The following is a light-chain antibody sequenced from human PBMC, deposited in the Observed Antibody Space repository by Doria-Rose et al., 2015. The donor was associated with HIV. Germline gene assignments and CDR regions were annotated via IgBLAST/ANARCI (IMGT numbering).Light chain of an antibody. V-gene: IGLV3-21*02. CDR1: NIGSRH. CDR3: QVSDSSRGWGV. CDR2: DDD. Sequence: VLTQPPSVSVAPGQTARITCGGNNIGSRHVHWYQQRPGQAPVLVVYDDDARPSGISGRFSGSNSGNTATLTISWVEAGDEADYYCQVSDSSRGWGVFGSGTKVTVL. J-gene: IGLJ1*01.